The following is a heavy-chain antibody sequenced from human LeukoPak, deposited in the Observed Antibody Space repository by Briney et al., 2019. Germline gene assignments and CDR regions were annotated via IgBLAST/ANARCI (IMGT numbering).Heavy chain of an antibody. CDR2: IYPGDSDT. J-gene: IGHJ6*02. CDR3: ARQGSYGPNFYYYYGMDV. CDR1: GYSFTSYW. Sequence: GESLKISCKGSGYSFTSYWIGWVRQMPGKGLEWMGIIYPGDSDTRYSPSFQGQVTISADKSISTAYLQWSSLRASDTAMYYCARQGSYGPNFYYYYGMDVWGQGTTVTVSS. V-gene: IGHV5-51*01. D-gene: IGHD1-26*01.